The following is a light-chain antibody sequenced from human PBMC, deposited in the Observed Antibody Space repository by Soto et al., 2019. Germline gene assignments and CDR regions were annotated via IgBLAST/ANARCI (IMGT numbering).Light chain of an antibody. CDR1: SSDLASYNR. V-gene: IGLV2-18*01. Sequence: QSALTQPPSVSGSPGQSVTISCTGTSSDLASYNRVSWYQRPPGTGPKLVIYEVSNRPSGIPDRFSGSKSGNTASLTISGLQAEDEAEYSCSLYTTASTYVFGTGTKATVL. CDR3: SLYTTASTYV. CDR2: EVS. J-gene: IGLJ1*01.